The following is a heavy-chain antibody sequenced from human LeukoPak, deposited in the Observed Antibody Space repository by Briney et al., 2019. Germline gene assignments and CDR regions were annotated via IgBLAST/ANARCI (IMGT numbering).Heavy chain of an antibody. CDR1: GFTFSPYT. J-gene: IGHJ4*02. D-gene: IGHD1-1*01. V-gene: IGHV3-21*06. CDR2: ISSSSKFL. CDR3: AREGLHPRIQLPGHYSDS. Sequence: SGGSVRLSCAASGFTFSPYTMTWVRQAPGKGLEWISSISSSSKFLYYEDSVRGRFTISRDNAKNSLFLQMDSLRGEDTAIYYCAREGLHPRIQLPGHYSDSWGPGTLVIVSS.